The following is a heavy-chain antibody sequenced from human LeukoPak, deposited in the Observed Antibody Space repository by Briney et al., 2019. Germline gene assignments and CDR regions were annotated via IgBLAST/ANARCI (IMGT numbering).Heavy chain of an antibody. CDR2: IYYSGTT. CDR1: GDSISSGYY. Sequence: SETLSLTCAVSGDSISSGYYWGWIRQPPGKGLEWIGSIYYSGTTYYNPSLKSRVTISVDTSKNQFSLTLNFVTAADTAVYYCARLGYSGSYYKCWYFDLGGRGTLVTVSS. CDR3: ARLGYSGSYYKCWYFDL. V-gene: IGHV4-38-2*01. D-gene: IGHD1-26*01. J-gene: IGHJ2*01.